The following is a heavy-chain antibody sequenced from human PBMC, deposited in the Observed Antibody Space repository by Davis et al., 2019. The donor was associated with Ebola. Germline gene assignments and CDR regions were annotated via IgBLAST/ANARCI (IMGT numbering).Heavy chain of an antibody. CDR3: AVGGGAFDY. Sequence: AASVKVSCKASGYTFTSYTMNWVRQAPGQGFEWLRWIYTGNGNTKYSQKFQGRVTITADKSTSTAYMELSSLRSEDTAVYYCAVGGGAFDYWGQGTLVAVSS. D-gene: IGHD1-26*01. J-gene: IGHJ4*02. CDR1: GYTFTSYT. CDR2: IYTGNGNT. V-gene: IGHV1-3*04.